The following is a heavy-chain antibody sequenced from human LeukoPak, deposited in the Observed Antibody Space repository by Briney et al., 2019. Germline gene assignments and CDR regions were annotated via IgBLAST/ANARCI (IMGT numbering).Heavy chain of an antibody. CDR3: ARGYFDPGYYFDN. V-gene: IGHV4-59*11. CDR1: SGSISGQC. Sequence: PLETLSLTCIVASGSISGQCWSWIRQFPGKAPEWIGSVEDSGPTRYNSSLRGRVSLSVDASQKQFSLRLSSVTAADTAVYYCARGYFDPGYYFDNWGQEALVTVAS. CDR2: VEDSGPT. J-gene: IGHJ4*02. D-gene: IGHD3-9*01.